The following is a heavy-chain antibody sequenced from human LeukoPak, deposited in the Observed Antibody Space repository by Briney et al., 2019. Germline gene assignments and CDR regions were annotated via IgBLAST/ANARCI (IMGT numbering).Heavy chain of an antibody. CDR1: GFTFGDYA. D-gene: IGHD3-10*01. CDR2: IRSKTYGATT. V-gene: IGHV3-49*04. Sequence: GGSLRLSCTTSGFTFGDYAMSWVRQAPGKGLEWVGFIRSKTYGATTEYGASVKDRFIISRDDSQSIAYLQMNSLKTEDTAVYYCTTDYYGSGSYYYYYYMDVWGKGTTVTVSS. CDR3: TTDYYGSGSYYYYYYMDV. J-gene: IGHJ6*03.